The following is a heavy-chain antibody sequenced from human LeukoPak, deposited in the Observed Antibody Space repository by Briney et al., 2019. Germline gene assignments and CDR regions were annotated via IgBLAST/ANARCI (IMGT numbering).Heavy chain of an antibody. CDR2: IKQDGSEK. J-gene: IGHJ5*02. CDR1: GFTFSSYW. V-gene: IGHV3-7*01. Sequence: PGGSLRLSCAASGFTFSSYWMSWVRQAPGKGLEWVANIKQDGSEKYYVDSVKGRFTISRDNAKNSLYLQMNSLRAEDTAVYYCARDRRSSSWYLYLSWFDPWGQGTLVTVSS. CDR3: ARDRRSSSWYLYLSWFDP. D-gene: IGHD6-13*01.